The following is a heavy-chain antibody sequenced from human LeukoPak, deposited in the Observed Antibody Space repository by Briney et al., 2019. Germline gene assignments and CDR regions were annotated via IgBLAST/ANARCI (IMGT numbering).Heavy chain of an antibody. CDR3: AKDTQSRGAYYYGMDV. CDR1: GFTFDDYA. CDR2: ISWNSGSI. Sequence: GRSLRLSCAASGFTFDDYAMHWVRQAPGKGLEWVSGISWNSGSIGYADSVKGRFTISRDNAKNSLYLQMNSLRAEDTALYYCAKDTQSRGAYYYGMDVWGQGTTVTVSS. J-gene: IGHJ6*02. D-gene: IGHD3-10*01. V-gene: IGHV3-9*01.